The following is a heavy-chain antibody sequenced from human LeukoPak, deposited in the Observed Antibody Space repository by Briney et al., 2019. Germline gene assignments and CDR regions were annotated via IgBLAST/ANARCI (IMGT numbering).Heavy chain of an antibody. CDR2: IYYSGST. Sequence: PSETLSLTCTVSGGSVSSGSYYWSWIRQPPGKGLEWIGYIYYSGSTYYNPSLKSRVTISVDTSKNQFSLKLSSVTAADTAVYYCARGKTKYCSSTSCLDLDVWGQGTTVTVSS. CDR1: GGSVSSGSYY. CDR3: ARGKTKYCSSTSCLDLDV. V-gene: IGHV4-61*01. J-gene: IGHJ6*02. D-gene: IGHD2-2*01.